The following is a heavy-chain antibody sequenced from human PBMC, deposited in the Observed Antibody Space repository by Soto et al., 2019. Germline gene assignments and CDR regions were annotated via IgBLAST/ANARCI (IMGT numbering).Heavy chain of an antibody. J-gene: IGHJ6*03. CDR2: INHSGST. CDR1: GGSFSGYY. Sequence: SETLSLTCAVYGGSFSGYYWSWIRQPPGKGLEWIGEINHSGSTNYNPSLKSRVTISVDTSKNQFSLKLSSVTAADTAVYYCARVISYCSSTSCQTFYYYYYMDVWGKGTTVTVSS. D-gene: IGHD2-2*01. CDR3: ARVISYCSSTSCQTFYYYYYMDV. V-gene: IGHV4-34*01.